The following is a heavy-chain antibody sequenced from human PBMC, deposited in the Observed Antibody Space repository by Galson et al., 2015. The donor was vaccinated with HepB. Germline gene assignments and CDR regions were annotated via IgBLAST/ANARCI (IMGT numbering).Heavy chain of an antibody. J-gene: IGHJ4*02. CDR3: ARDRWIDY. D-gene: IGHD3-16*02. CDR1: GFTFSRYA. Sequence: SLRLSCAASGFTFSRYAMSWVRQAPGKGLEWVSFIDISSTSIYYADSVKGRFTISRDDARNSLYLQMNSLRDEDTAVYYCARDRWIDYWGQGTLVTVSS. V-gene: IGHV3-48*02. CDR2: IDISSTSI.